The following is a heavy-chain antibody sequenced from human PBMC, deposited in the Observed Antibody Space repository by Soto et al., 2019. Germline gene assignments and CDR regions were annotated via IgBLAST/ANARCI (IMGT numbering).Heavy chain of an antibody. CDR2: IKSKTDGGTT. J-gene: IGHJ3*02. D-gene: IGHD2-21*02. CDR3: TTDPSDVIKFDI. CDR1: GFTFSNAW. Sequence: GSLRLSCAASGFTFSNAWMSWVRQAPGKGLEWVGRIKSKTDGGTTDYAAPVKGRFTISRDDSKNTLYLQMNSLKTEDTAVYYCTTDPSDVIKFDIWGQGTMVTVSS. V-gene: IGHV3-15*01.